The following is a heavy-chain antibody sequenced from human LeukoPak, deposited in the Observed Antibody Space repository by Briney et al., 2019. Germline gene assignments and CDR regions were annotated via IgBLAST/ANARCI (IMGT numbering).Heavy chain of an antibody. CDR2: ISGSGGST. V-gene: IGHV3-23*01. CDR1: GFTFSSYA. J-gene: IGHJ4*02. CDR3: AKGTTFGGVIVTPYFDY. Sequence: GGSLRLSCAASGFTFSSYAMSWVRQAPGKGLEWVSAISGSGGSTYYADSVKGRFAISRDNSKNTLYLQMNSLRAADTAVYYCAKGTTFGGVIVTPYFDYWGQGTLVTVSS. D-gene: IGHD3-16*02.